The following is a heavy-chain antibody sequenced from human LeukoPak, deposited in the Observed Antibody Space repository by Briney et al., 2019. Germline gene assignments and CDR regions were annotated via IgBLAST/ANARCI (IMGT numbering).Heavy chain of an antibody. CDR3: TRLAYYYDSSGYYYEYYFDY. Sequence: PGGSLRLSCAASGFTFSGSAMHWVRQASGKGLEWVGRIRSKANSYATAYAASVKGRFTISRDDSKNTAYLQMNSLKTEDTAVYYCTRLAYYYDSSGYYYEYYFDYWGQGTLVTVSS. V-gene: IGHV3-73*01. CDR2: IRSKANSYAT. D-gene: IGHD3-22*01. CDR1: GFTFSGSA. J-gene: IGHJ4*02.